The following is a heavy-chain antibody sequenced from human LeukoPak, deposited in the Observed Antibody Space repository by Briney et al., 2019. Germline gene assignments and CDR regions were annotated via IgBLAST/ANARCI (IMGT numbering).Heavy chain of an antibody. J-gene: IGHJ4*02. CDR1: GYTFRTHG. V-gene: IGHV1-18*01. D-gene: IGHD4-17*01. Sequence: ASVKVSCKPSGYTFRTHGLSWVRQAPGQGLEGRGWISSYNGNTNYAQKVQGRLTMTTDTSTSTAYMELRSLRSDDTAVYYCARGNDYGDPLDYWGQGTQVTVSS. CDR3: ARGNDYGDPLDY. CDR2: ISSYNGNT.